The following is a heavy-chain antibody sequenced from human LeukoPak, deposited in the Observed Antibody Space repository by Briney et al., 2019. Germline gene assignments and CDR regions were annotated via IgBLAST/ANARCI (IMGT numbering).Heavy chain of an antibody. J-gene: IGHJ3*02. CDR2: ISGSGGST. V-gene: IGHV3-23*01. CDR3: ANTVLRYLDWPEYAFDI. Sequence: PGGSLRLSCAASGFTFSNYWMSWVRQAPGKGLEWVSAISGSGGSTYYADSVKGRFTISRDNSKNTLYMQMNSLRAEDTAVYYCANTVLRYLDWPEYAFDIWGQGTMVTVSS. CDR1: GFTFSNYW. D-gene: IGHD3-9*01.